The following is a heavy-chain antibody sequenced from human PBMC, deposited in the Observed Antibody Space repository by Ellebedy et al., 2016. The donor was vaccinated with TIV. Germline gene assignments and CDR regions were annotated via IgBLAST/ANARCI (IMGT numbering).Heavy chain of an antibody. CDR3: ARGWSTPDY. D-gene: IGHD2-15*01. J-gene: IGHJ4*02. CDR1: GFTFSRYW. V-gene: IGHV3-74*01. Sequence: GESLKISCAASGFTFSRYWMHWVRQAPGKGLVWVSRINSDGSSTNYADSVKGRITISRDNAKNTLYLQMNSLRAENTAVYYCARGWSTPDYWGQGTLVTVSS. CDR2: INSDGSST.